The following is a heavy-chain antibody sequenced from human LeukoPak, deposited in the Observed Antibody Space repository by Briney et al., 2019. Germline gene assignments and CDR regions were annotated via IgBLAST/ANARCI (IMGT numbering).Heavy chain of an antibody. D-gene: IGHD3-16*01. Sequence: PGGSLRLSCAASGFSFSSYWMSWVRQAPGKGLEWVANIKFDGSEKYYVDSVKGRFTISRDNAKDSLYLQMNNLRAEDTAVYHCARNRGLDNWGQGTLVTVSS. CDR2: IKFDGSEK. J-gene: IGHJ4*02. CDR3: ARNRGLDN. V-gene: IGHV3-7*01. CDR1: GFSFSSYW.